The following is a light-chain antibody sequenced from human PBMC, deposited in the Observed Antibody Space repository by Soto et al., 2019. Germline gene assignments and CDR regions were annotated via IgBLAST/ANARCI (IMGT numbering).Light chain of an antibody. CDR3: CSFAVSSQVV. Sequence: QSVLTQPASVSGSPGQSITISCTGTSSDVGTYNLVSWYQHHPGKAPKLMIYEGSKRPSGVSNRFSGSKSGNTASLTISGLQAEDEADYYCCSFAVSSQVVCGGGTKLTVL. CDR2: EGS. J-gene: IGLJ3*02. CDR1: SSDVGTYNL. V-gene: IGLV2-23*01.